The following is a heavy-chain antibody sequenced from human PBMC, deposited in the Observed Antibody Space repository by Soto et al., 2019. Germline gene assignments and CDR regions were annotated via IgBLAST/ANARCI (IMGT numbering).Heavy chain of an antibody. Sequence: QVQLQESGPGLVKPSQTLALTCTVSGGSISGGGDYWTWIRQHPGKGLEWIGYIYYTGGAYYNPSLKSRALLSLDTSKNQFSLNLTSVTAADTAVYYCARGLTMLRGVMDSWGQGTLVTVSS. CDR3: ARGLTMLRGVMDS. J-gene: IGHJ4*02. V-gene: IGHV4-31*03. CDR1: GGSISGGGDY. D-gene: IGHD3-10*01. CDR2: IYYTGGA.